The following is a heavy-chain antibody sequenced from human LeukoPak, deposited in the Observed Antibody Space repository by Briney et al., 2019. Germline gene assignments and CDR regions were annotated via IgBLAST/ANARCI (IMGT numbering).Heavy chain of an antibody. D-gene: IGHD3-22*01. CDR2: IYYSGST. J-gene: IGHJ5*02. CDR3: ARHGSVVVRGDWFDP. V-gene: IGHV4-59*08. Sequence: SETLSLTCTVSGGSISSYYWSWIRQPPGKGLEWIGYIYYSGSTNYNPSLKSRVTISVDTSKNQFSLKLSSVTAADTAVYYCARHGSVVVRGDWFDPWGQGTLVTVSS. CDR1: GGSISSYY.